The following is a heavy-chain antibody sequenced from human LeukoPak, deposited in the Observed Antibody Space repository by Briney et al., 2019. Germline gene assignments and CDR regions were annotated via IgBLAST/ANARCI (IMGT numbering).Heavy chain of an antibody. CDR1: GFTFSSYA. V-gene: IGHV3-23*01. J-gene: IGHJ4*02. CDR2: ISGSGGST. CDR3: AKGGVYRSAFDY. D-gene: IGHD1-26*01. Sequence: GGSLRLSCAASGFTFSSYAMSWVRQAPGKGLEWVSAISGSGGSTYYADSVKGRFTVSRDNSKNTLYLQMNSLRAEDTAVYYCAKGGVYRSAFDYWGQGTLVTVSS.